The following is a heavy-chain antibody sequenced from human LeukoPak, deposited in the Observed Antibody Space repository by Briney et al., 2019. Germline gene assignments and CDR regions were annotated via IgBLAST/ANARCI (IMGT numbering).Heavy chain of an antibody. CDR2: ISYDGSNK. V-gene: IGHV3-30*03. CDR3: ARWGFYDSSFTYYFDY. CDR1: GFTFSSYG. D-gene: IGHD3-22*01. J-gene: IGHJ4*02. Sequence: GGSLRLSCAASGFTFSSYGMHWVRQAPGKGLEWVAVISYDGSNKYYADSVKGRFTISRDNSKNTLYLQMNSLRAEDTAVYYCARWGFYDSSFTYYFDYWGQGTLVTVSS.